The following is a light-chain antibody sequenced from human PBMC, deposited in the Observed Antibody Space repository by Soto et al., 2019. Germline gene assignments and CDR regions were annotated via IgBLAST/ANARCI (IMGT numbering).Light chain of an antibody. V-gene: IGKV3-20*01. Sequence: ELVLTQSPGTLSLSPGERATLSCRASQSVSSSYLAWYQQKPGQTPRLLIYGASSRATGIPDRFSGSGSGTDFTLTISRLEPEDFAVYYCHQYNNWPPWTFGPGTKVEIK. CDR2: GAS. CDR1: QSVSSSY. CDR3: HQYNNWPPWT. J-gene: IGKJ1*01.